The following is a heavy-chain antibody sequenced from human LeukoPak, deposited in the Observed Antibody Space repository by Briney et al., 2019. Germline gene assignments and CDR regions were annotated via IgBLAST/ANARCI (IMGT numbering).Heavy chain of an antibody. CDR1: GGSISNSSYY. V-gene: IGHV4-39*01. J-gene: IGHJ4*02. Sequence: PSETLSLTCTVSGGSISNSSYYWGWIRQPPGKGLEWIGGIYYSGSTSYNPSLKSRVTISVDTSKNQFSLKLTSVTAADTAVYYCARHGHHGDHDYWGQGTLVTVSS. D-gene: IGHD2-21*02. CDR3: ARHGHHGDHDY. CDR2: IYYSGST.